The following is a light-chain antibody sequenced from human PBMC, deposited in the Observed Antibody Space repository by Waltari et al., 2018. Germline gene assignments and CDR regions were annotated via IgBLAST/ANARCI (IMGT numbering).Light chain of an antibody. J-gene: IGKJ1*01. CDR2: LGS. CDR3: MQSLRVVWT. CDR1: QSLLNSNGSNY. V-gene: IGKV2-28*01. Sequence: DIVVTQSPLSLPVTPGEPAPIPRSPSQSLLNSNGSNYLDWYRQKPGQSPKLLIYLGSNRASGVPDRFSDSGSGTDFTLKISRVEAEDVGVYYCMQSLRVVWTFGQGTKVEIK.